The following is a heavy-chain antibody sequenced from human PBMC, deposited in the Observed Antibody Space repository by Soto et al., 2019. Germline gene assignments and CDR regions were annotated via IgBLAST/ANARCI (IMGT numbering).Heavy chain of an antibody. Sequence: QVQLVESGGGVVQPGRSLRLSCAASGFTFSSYGMHWVRQAPGKGLEWVAVIWYNGSDKKYADSVKGRFTISRDNSEKKLYMQMNSLRDEVTALYYCAKDFGDWTGLYYYGMDVWGQGTTFTVSS. CDR2: IWYNGSDK. CDR3: AKDFGDWTGLYYYGMDV. D-gene: IGHD2-21*02. V-gene: IGHV3-33*06. CDR1: GFTFSSYG. J-gene: IGHJ6*02.